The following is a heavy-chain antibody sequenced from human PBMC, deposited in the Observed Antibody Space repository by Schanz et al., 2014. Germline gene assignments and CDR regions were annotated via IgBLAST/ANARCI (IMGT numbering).Heavy chain of an antibody. V-gene: IGHV3-21*01. CDR2: ITWSMNT. CDR1: GFTFSASA. D-gene: IGHD3-10*01. Sequence: EVHLVDSGGTLVQPGGSLRLSCVGSGFTFSASAIHWVRQASGKGLEWVSSITWSMNTYNADSVKGRFTVSRDNAKNSLFLQMNSLRAEDTAVYYCARDSFQYSGGGNFDYWGQGTRVTVSS. J-gene: IGHJ4*02. CDR3: ARDSFQYSGGGNFDY.